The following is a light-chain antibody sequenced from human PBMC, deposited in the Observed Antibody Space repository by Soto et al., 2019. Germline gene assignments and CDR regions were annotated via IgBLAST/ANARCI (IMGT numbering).Light chain of an antibody. J-gene: IGKJ1*01. CDR1: QSISSY. CDR2: AAS. V-gene: IGKV1-17*01. CDR3: LQHNSYPWT. Sequence: DIQMTQSPSSLSASVGDRVTITCRASQSISSYLNWYQQKLGKAPKLLIYAASSLQSGVPSRFSGSGSGTEFTLTISSLQPEDFATYYCLQHNSYPWTFGQGTKVDNK.